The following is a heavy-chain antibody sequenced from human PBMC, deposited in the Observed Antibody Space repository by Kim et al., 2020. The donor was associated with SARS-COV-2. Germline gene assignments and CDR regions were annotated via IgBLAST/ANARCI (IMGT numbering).Heavy chain of an antibody. Sequence: SETLSLTCTVSGGSVSSGSYYWSWIRQPPGKGLEWIGYIYYSGSTNYNPSLKSRVTISVDTSKNQFSLKLSSVTAADTAVDYGARVTSGSYDAFDIWGQG. J-gene: IGHJ3*02. CDR3: ARVTSGSYDAFDI. CDR1: GGSVSSGSYY. D-gene: IGHD1-26*01. CDR2: IYYSGST. V-gene: IGHV4-61*01.